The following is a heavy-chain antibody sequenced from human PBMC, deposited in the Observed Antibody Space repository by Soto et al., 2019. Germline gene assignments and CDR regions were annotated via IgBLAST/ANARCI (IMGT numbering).Heavy chain of an antibody. V-gene: IGHV3-23*01. CDR2: ISGSGGST. CDR3: AKEGRLLWFGELPALFDY. Sequence: GGSLRLSCAASGFTFSSYAMSWVRQAPGKGLEWVSAISGSGGSTYYADSVKGRFTISRDNSKNTLYLQMNSLRAEDTAVYYCAKEGRLLWFGELPALFDYSGQGTLVTVSS. D-gene: IGHD3-10*01. J-gene: IGHJ4*02. CDR1: GFTFSSYA.